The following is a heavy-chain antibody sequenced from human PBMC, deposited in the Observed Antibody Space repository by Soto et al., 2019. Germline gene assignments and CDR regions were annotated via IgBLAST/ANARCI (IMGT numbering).Heavy chain of an antibody. J-gene: IGHJ3*02. CDR3: AKDRDSSSWCGHDAFDI. D-gene: IGHD6-13*01. CDR2: IRGSGGST. Sequence: GGSLRLSCAASGFTFSSYAMSWVRQAPGKGLEWVSAIRGSGGSTYYADSVMGRFTISREKYKNTLYLQMHSLRAEYAAVYCCAKDRDSSSWCGHDAFDIWGQGTMVTVSS. V-gene: IGHV3-23*01. CDR1: GFTFSSYA.